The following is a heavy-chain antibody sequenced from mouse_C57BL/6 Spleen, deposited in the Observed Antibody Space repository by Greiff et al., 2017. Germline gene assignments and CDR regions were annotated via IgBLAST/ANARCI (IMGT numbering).Heavy chain of an antibody. D-gene: IGHD4-1*01. CDR1: GFTFSDYY. V-gene: IGHV5-16*01. CDR2: INYDGSST. J-gene: IGHJ4*01. CDR3: ARETWDAMDY. Sequence: DVKLVESEGGLVQPGSSMKLSCTASGFTFSDYYMAWVRQVPEKGLEWVANINYDGSSTYYLDSLKSRFILSRDNAKNILYLQMSSLKSEDTATYYCARETWDAMDYWGQGTSVTVSS.